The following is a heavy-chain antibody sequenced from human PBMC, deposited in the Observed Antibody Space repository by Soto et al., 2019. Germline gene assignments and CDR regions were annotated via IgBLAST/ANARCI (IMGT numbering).Heavy chain of an antibody. Sequence: GGSLRRSCTSFSQYGMSWVRRPPGKGLEWISTIGPTGYTHYADSVAGRFTISRDDSANTLYLQMSNLRVDDTAIYYCAKDPSTGPADYWGQGALVTVSS. CDR3: AKDPSTGPADY. D-gene: IGHD3-9*01. J-gene: IGHJ4*02. CDR2: IGPTGYT. CDR1: SQYG. V-gene: IGHV3-23*01.